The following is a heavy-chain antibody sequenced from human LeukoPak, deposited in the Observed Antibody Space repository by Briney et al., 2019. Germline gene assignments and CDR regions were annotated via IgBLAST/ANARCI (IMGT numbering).Heavy chain of an antibody. V-gene: IGHV3-23*01. CDR1: GFTFNTYA. D-gene: IGHD3-3*01. J-gene: IGHJ4*02. CDR3: ATGSNYDFWSGYRFDF. Sequence: GGSLRLSCAASGFTFNTYAMSWVRQAPGKGLEWVSGISGSGGSTYYADSVKGRFTISRDNSKSTLFLQMNSLRAEDTAVYYCATGSNYDFWSGYRFDFWGQGTLVTVSS. CDR2: ISGSGGST.